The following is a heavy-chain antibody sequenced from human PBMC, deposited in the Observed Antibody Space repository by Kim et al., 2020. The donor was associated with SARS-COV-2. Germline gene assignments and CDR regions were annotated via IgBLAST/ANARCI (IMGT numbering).Heavy chain of an antibody. J-gene: IGHJ4*02. CDR3: ARGEYYYGSGSYYG. Sequence: NPSLKSRVTISVDTSKNQFSLKLSSVTAADTAVYYCARGEYYYGSGSYYGWGQGTLVTVSS. V-gene: IGHV4-39*07. D-gene: IGHD3-10*01.